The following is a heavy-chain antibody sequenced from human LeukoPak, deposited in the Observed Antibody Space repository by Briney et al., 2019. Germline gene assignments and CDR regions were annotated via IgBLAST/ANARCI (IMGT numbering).Heavy chain of an antibody. Sequence: ASVKVSCKASGYTFTSYGISWVRQAPRQGLEWMGWISAYNGNTNYAQKLQGRVTMTTDTSTSTAYMELRSLRSDDTAVYYCARDRLDYYYGSSFLDYWGQGTLVTVSS. D-gene: IGHD3-10*01. V-gene: IGHV1-18*01. CDR2: ISAYNGNT. J-gene: IGHJ4*02. CDR3: ARDRLDYYYGSSFLDY. CDR1: GYTFTSYG.